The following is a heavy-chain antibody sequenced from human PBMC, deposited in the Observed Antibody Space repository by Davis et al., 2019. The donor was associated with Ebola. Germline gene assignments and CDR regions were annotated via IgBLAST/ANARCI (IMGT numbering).Heavy chain of an antibody. D-gene: IGHD1-14*01. Sequence: GESLKISCEASGFTFDDYAMHWVRQAPGKGLEWVSLISGDGDSTYYADSVKGRFTVARDNAKNSLYLQMNSLRAEDTAVYYCVRDTENYFDYWGQGTVVTVSS. CDR3: VRDTENYFDY. CDR2: ISGDGDST. J-gene: IGHJ4*02. CDR1: GFTFDDYA. V-gene: IGHV3-43*02.